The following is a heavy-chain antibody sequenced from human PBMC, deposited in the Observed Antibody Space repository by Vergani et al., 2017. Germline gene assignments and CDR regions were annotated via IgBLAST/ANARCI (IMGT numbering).Heavy chain of an antibody. Sequence: QVQLVQSGAEVKKPGSSVKVSCKASGGTFSSYAISWVRQAPGQGLEWMGGIIPIFGTANYAQKFQGRVTITADKSTSTAYMELSSLRSDDTAVYYCAREGPLLLVSGWFDPWGQGTLVTVSS. CDR1: GGTFSSYA. V-gene: IGHV1-69*06. CDR3: AREGPLLLVSGWFDP. J-gene: IGHJ5*02. CDR2: IIPIFGTA. D-gene: IGHD3-10*01.